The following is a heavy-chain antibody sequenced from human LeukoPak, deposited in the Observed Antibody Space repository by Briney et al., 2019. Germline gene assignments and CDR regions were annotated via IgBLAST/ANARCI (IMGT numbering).Heavy chain of an antibody. V-gene: IGHV4-34*01. D-gene: IGHD2-2*01. J-gene: IGHJ4*02. CDR3: ARDCSSTRCYGD. Sequence: SETLSLTCAVYGGSFSGYYWSWIRQPPGKGLEWIGEINHSGSTNYNPSLKSRVTISVDTSKNQFSLKLSSVTAADTAVYYCARDCSSTRCYGDWGQGTLVTVSS. CDR2: INHSGST. CDR1: GGSFSGYY.